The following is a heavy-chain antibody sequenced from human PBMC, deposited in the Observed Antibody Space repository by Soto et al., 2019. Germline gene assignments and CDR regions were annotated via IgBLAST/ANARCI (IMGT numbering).Heavy chain of an antibody. CDR2: ISYDGSNK. V-gene: IGHV3-30*18. CDR3: AKQEYSSTWYGVDV. D-gene: IGHD6-13*01. J-gene: IGHJ6*02. CDR1: GFTFSSYG. Sequence: QVQLVESGGGVVQPGRSLRLSCAASGFTFSSYGMHWVRQAPGKGLEWVAVISYDGSNKYYADSVKGRFTISRDNSKNTLYLQINSLIAEDTAVYYCAKQEYSSTWYGVDVWGQGTAVTVSS.